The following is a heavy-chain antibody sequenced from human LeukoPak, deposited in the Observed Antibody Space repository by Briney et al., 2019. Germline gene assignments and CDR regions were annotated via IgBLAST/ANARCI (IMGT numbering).Heavy chain of an antibody. Sequence: ASVKVSCKASGYTFTGYYMHWVRQAPGQGLEWMGWINPNSGGTNYAQKFQGRVTMTRDTSISTAYMELSRLRSDDTAVYYCARVPPYCSSTSCYIDYWGQGTLVTVSS. V-gene: IGHV1-2*02. CDR1: GYTFTGYY. CDR2: INPNSGGT. D-gene: IGHD2-2*02. CDR3: ARVPPYCSSTSCYIDY. J-gene: IGHJ4*02.